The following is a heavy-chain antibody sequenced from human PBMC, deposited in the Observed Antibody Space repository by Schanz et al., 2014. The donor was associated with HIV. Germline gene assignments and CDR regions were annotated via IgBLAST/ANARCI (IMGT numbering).Heavy chain of an antibody. CDR1: GGPFSNYA. D-gene: IGHD2-21*02. J-gene: IGHJ4*02. CDR3: ARSRYGDHPYYFDL. Sequence: QVQLVQSGAEVRKPGTSVMVSCKASGGPFSNYALNWVRQAPGQGLEWMGGIIPMLETVNYGQKFQGRVTITADKSTSTGYMYLSSLRSDDTAVYYCARSRYGDHPYYFDLWGQGTPVAVS. V-gene: IGHV1-69*06. CDR2: IIPMLETV.